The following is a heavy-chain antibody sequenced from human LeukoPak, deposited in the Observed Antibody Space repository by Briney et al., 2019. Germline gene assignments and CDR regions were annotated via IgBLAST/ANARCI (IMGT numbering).Heavy chain of an antibody. V-gene: IGHV4-61*02. J-gene: IGHJ6*03. D-gene: IGHD6-13*01. CDR1: GGSISSGSYY. Sequence: SETLSLTCTVSGGSISSGSYYWSWIRQPAGKGLEWIGRIYTSGSTNYNPSLKSRVTISVDTSKNQFSLKLSSVTAADTAVYYCATHTIAADYYYYYMDVWGKGTMVTISS. CDR3: ATHTIAADYYYYYMDV. CDR2: IYTSGST.